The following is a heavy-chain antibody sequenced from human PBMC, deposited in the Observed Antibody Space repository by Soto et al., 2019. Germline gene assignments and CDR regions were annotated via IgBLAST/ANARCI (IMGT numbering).Heavy chain of an antibody. J-gene: IGHJ4*02. Sequence: EVRLVESGGGLVQPGGSLRLSCEASTFSFSDSAMSWVRQAPGKGLEWVSAISGSGGSTYYAGSVKGRFTISRDNSKNTLFLQMTSLRAEDRAVYYCANGYTSTGEWGQGTLVTVSS. CDR2: ISGSGGST. CDR3: ANGYTSTGE. CDR1: TFSFSDSA. V-gene: IGHV3-23*04. D-gene: IGHD3-16*01.